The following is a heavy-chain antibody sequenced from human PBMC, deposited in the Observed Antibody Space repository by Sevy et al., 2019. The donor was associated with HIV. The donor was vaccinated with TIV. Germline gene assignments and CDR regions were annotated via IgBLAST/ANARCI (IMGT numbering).Heavy chain of an antibody. CDR3: ARSLAAAENWFDP. Sequence: GGSLRLSCVGSGFTFREYSMNWVRQAPGKGLEWVSYISGSSTTIEHGDSVKGRFGISRDNADNSVFLQMNRLRVEDTAVYYCARSLAAAENWFDPWGQGTLVTVSS. CDR2: ISGSSTTI. J-gene: IGHJ5*02. V-gene: IGHV3-48*01. CDR1: GFTFREYS. D-gene: IGHD6-13*01.